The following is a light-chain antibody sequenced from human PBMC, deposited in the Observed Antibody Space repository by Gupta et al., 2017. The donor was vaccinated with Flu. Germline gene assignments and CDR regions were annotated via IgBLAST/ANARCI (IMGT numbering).Light chain of an antibody. CDR3: QQYNSYSGT. CDR2: KAS. CDR1: QSISGW. J-gene: IGKJ1*01. Sequence: DIQTTQSPSTLSASVGDRVTITCRASQSISGWLAWYQQKPGKAPNLLIYKASALESGVPSRFSGSGSGTEFTLTISSLQPDDFATYYCQQYNSYSGTFGQGTKVETK. V-gene: IGKV1-5*03.